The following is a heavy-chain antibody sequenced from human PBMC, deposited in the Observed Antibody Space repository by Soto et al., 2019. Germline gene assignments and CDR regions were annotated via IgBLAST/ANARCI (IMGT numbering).Heavy chain of an antibody. CDR3: ARLDYYDTLDV. V-gene: IGHV4-34*01. CDR1: GGSFSGFY. D-gene: IGHD3-22*01. CDR2: INHRGTT. J-gene: IGHJ6*02. Sequence: SDTLSLTCAVHGGSFSGFYWSWIRQPPGKGLEWIGEINHRGTTTYNPSLKSRVTISVDTSKNQFSLKLSSVTAADTAVYYCARLDYYDTLDVWGQGTTVTVSS.